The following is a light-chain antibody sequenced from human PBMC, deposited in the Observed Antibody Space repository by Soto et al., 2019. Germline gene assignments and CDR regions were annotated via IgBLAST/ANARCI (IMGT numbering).Light chain of an antibody. Sequence: AIQLTQSPSSLSASVGDRVTITCRASQGISSALAWYQQKPGKAPKLMIYDASSLESGVPSRFSGSGSWTDFTLTISSLQPEDFATYYCQQFNSYPRTFGPGTKVDIK. CDR2: DAS. CDR3: QQFNSYPRT. CDR1: QGISSA. V-gene: IGKV1-13*02. J-gene: IGKJ3*01.